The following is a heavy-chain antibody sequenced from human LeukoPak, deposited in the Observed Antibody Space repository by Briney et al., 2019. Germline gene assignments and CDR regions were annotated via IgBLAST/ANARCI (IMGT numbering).Heavy chain of an antibody. V-gene: IGHV4-30-2*01. CDR1: GGSISSGGYS. J-gene: IGHJ3*02. CDR2: IYHSGST. CDR3: ARDTYYYDSSGHDAFDI. D-gene: IGHD3-22*01. Sequence: PSQTLSLTCAVSGGSISSGGYSWSWIRQPPGMGLEWIGYIYHSGSTYCNPSLESRVTISVDRSKNQFSLKLSSVTAADTAVYYCARDTYYYDSSGHDAFDIWGQGTMVTVSS.